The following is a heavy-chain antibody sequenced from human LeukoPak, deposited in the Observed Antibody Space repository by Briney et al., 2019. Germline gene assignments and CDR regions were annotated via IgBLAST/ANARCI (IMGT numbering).Heavy chain of an antibody. D-gene: IGHD6-13*01. CDR3: ASSPPLRGSSRYY. CDR2: INPNSGGT. J-gene: IGHJ4*02. CDR1: GYTFTGYY. Sequence: ASVKVSCKASGYTFTGYYMHWVRQAPGQGLEWMGRINPNSGGTNYAQKFQGRVTMTRDTSISTAYMELSRLRSDDTAVYYCASSPPLRGSSRYYWGQGTLVTVSS. V-gene: IGHV1-2*06.